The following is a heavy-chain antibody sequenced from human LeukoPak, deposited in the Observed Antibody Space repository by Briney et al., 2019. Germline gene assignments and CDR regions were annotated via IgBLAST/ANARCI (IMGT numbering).Heavy chain of an antibody. J-gene: IGHJ1*01. D-gene: IGHD5-24*01. CDR1: GFTVSSDY. CDR2: ISSGGST. CDR3: GRVGDGYNDNH. Sequence: GGSLRLSCAASGFTVSSDYMGWVRQAPEKGLEWVSLISSGGSTYYADSLKGRFTISRDNSKNTLYLQMNSVRAEDTAVYYCGRVGDGYNDNHWGQGTLVPVSS. V-gene: IGHV3-66*01.